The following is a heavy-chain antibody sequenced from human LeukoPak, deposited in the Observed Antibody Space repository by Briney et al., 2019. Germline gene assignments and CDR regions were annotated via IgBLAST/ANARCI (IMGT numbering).Heavy chain of an antibody. V-gene: IGHV3-64D*06. CDR1: GFTFSSYA. J-gene: IGHJ4*02. Sequence: GGSLRLSCSASGFTFSSYAMYWVRQAPGKGLEYVSAITSNGGSAYYADSVKGRFTISRDNSRNTLYLQMSSLRAEDTAVYYCVGLRATASLYWGQGRLVTVSS. CDR2: ITSNGGSA. D-gene: IGHD6-13*01. CDR3: VGLRATASLY.